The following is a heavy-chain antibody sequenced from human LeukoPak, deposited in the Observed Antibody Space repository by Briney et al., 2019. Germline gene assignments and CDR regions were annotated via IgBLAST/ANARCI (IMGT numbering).Heavy chain of an antibody. CDR2: IFHSGST. CDR1: GDSISSGAYY. CDR3: ARVTIFGVVTPSYFDY. J-gene: IGHJ4*02. D-gene: IGHD3-3*01. Sequence: SETLSLTCIVSGDSISSGAYYWSWIRQPPGKGLEWIGYIFHSGSTYYNPSLKSRVTISVDRSKNQFSLKLSSVTAADTAVYYCARVTIFGVVTPSYFDYWGQGTLVTVSS. V-gene: IGHV4-30-2*01.